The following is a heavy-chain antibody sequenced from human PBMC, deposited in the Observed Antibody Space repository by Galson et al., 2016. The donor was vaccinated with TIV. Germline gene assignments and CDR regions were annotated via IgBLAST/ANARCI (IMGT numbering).Heavy chain of an antibody. CDR1: GFSFSSFA. D-gene: IGHD2-15*01. V-gene: IGHV3-23*01. CDR3: ARVGYCSGNNCYSPVDYRYYGMDI. CDR2: ISGSGGHT. J-gene: IGHJ6*02. Sequence: SLRLSCAASGFSFSSFAMSWVRQAPGKGLEWVASISGSGGHTHYGDSVQGRFTISRDDSKNALYLQMNSLRVEDTALYRCARVGYCSGNNCYSPVDYRYYGMDIWGQGTPVTVSS.